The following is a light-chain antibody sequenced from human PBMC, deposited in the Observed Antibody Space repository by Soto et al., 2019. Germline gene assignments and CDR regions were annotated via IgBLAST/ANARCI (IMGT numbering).Light chain of an antibody. CDR3: QQRNSWPLT. CDR2: DAS. Sequence: EIVLTQSPVTLSLSPGERATLSCRASQSVSSLLGWYQQKPGQAPRLLIYDASSRATGIPARFSGSGSETDFTLTINSLEPEDFAIYYCQQRNSWPLTFGGGTKVDIK. J-gene: IGKJ4*01. V-gene: IGKV3-11*01. CDR1: QSVSSL.